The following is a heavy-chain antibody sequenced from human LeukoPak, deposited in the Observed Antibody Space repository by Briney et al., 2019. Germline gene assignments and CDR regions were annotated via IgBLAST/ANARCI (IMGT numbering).Heavy chain of an antibody. CDR2: ISYDGSNK. V-gene: IGHV3-30-3*01. J-gene: IGHJ3*02. D-gene: IGHD3-9*01. CDR3: ARDSRLGFDWLLGDAFDI. Sequence: PGGSLRLSCAASGFTFSSYAMHWVRQAPGKGLEWVAVISYDGSNKYYADSVKGRFTISRDNSKNTLYLQMNSLRAEDTAVYYCARDSRLGFDWLLGDAFDIWAKGQWSPSLQ. CDR1: GFTFSSYA.